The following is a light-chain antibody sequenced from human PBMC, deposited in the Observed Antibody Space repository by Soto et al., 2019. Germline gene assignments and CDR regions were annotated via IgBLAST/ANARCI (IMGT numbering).Light chain of an antibody. CDR1: SSNIGSNS. CDR3: AAWDDSLSGPV. CDR2: RNN. J-gene: IGLJ3*02. V-gene: IGLV1-47*01. Sequence: QSVLTQPPSASGTPGQRVTISCSGSSSNIGSNSVYWYQQLPGTAPKLLIYRNNQRPSRVPDLFSGSKSGTSASLAISGLRSEDEADYYCAAWDDSLSGPVFGGGTKLTVL.